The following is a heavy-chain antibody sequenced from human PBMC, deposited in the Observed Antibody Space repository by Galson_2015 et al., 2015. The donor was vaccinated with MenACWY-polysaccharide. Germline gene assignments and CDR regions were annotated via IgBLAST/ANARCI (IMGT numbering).Heavy chain of an antibody. CDR3: ARGGWRRDGYEYVDT. CDR1: GDSVSSNSAA. V-gene: IGHV6-1*01. J-gene: IGHJ4*02. D-gene: IGHD5-24*01. Sequence: CAISGDSVSSNSAAWNWIRQSPSRGLEWLGRAYLRSRWYYDYAESVKGRITISPDTSKNQFSLQLNSVTPEATAVYYCARGGWRRDGYEYVDTWGQGTLVTVSS. CDR2: AYLRSRWYY.